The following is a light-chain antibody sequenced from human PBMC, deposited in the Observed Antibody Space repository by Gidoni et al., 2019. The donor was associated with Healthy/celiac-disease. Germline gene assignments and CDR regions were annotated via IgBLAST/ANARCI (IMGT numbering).Light chain of an antibody. CDR2: GAP. V-gene: IGKV3-15*01. Sequence: EIVMTQSPATLSVSPGERATLSCRASQSVSSNLAWYQQKPGQAPRLLIYGAPTRATGIPARFSGSGSGTEFTLTISSLQSEDFAVYYCQQYNNWPPKWTFGQGTKVEIK. J-gene: IGKJ1*01. CDR1: QSVSSN. CDR3: QQYNNWPPKWT.